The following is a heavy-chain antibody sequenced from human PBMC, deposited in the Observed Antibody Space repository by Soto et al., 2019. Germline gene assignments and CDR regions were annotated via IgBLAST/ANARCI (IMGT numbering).Heavy chain of an antibody. CDR2: IKSKTDGGTI. Sequence: LGGSLRLSCAASGFTFINALMNWVRQAPGKGLEWVGRIKSKTDGGTIDYAAPVKGRFAISRDDSKNTLYLQMNSLRAEDTAVYYCARVDTAMATTIDYYYYYGMDVWGQGTTVTVS. V-gene: IGHV3-15*01. J-gene: IGHJ6*02. CDR1: GFTFINAL. CDR3: ARVDTAMATTIDYYYYYGMDV. D-gene: IGHD5-18*01.